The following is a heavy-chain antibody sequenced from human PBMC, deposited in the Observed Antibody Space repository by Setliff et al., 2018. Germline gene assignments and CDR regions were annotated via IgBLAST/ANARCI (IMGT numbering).Heavy chain of an antibody. V-gene: IGHV3-21*01. Sequence: GESLKISCAASGFTFSDYYMNWVRQAPGKGLEWVSSISSSGSFMYYADSVKGRFTISRDSAKNSLYLQMNSLRAEDTAVYYCVRDLSSGWSSFDYWGQGTLVTVSS. CDR1: GFTFSDYY. D-gene: IGHD6-19*01. CDR3: VRDLSSGWSSFDY. J-gene: IGHJ4*02. CDR2: ISSSGSFM.